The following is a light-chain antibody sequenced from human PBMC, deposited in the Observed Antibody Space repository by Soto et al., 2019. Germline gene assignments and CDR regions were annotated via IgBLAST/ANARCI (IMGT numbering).Light chain of an antibody. CDR2: KVS. V-gene: IGKV2-30*01. Sequence: EAVLTQSPLSLPVTPGQPASISCRSSQSLEYSDGKTYLNWYQQRPGQSPRRLIYKVSNRDFGVPDRFSGSGSGTAFTLEISRVEAEDVGVYYCMQGSYWPWTFGQGTKVDI. J-gene: IGKJ1*01. CDR3: MQGSYWPWT. CDR1: QSLEYSDGKTY.